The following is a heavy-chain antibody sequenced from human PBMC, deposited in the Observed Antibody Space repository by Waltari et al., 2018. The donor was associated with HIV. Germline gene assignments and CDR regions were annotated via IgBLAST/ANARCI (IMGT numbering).Heavy chain of an antibody. J-gene: IGHJ4*02. V-gene: IGHV3-7*04. CDR2: IEQDGSEK. CDR3: ARGGFYGSGSKVN. CDR1: GFPFTTYW. Sequence: EVQLVESGGGLVQPGGSLRLSCAASGFPFTTYWLSWVRQAPGKGLEWVANIEQDGSEKYYVDSVNGRFTIARDNAENSLYLQMNSLRAEDTAVYYCARGGFYGSGSKVNWGQGTLVTVSS. D-gene: IGHD3-10*01.